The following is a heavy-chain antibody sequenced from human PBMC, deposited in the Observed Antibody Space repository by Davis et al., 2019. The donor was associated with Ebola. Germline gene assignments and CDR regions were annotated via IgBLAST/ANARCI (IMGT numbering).Heavy chain of an antibody. V-gene: IGHV3-23*01. CDR3: ARSHRATNWRILVY. CDR1: GFTFSSYF. D-gene: IGHD1-26*01. J-gene: IGHJ4*02. Sequence: GSLRLSCAASGFTFSSYFMTWLRQAPGKGLEWVSSISDSGGKTYYADSVKGRFSISRDNSKNSLYLQMNSLRDEDTAVYYCARSHRATNWRILVYWGQGTLVTVSS. CDR2: ISDSGGKT.